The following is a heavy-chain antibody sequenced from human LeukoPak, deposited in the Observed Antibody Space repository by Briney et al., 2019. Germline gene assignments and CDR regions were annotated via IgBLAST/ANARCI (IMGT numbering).Heavy chain of an antibody. D-gene: IGHD7-27*01. CDR3: ARDHNWGPDY. CDR2: IHPKTGVT. CDR1: GYSFTDHY. V-gene: IGHV1-2*02. J-gene: IGHJ4*02. Sequence: ASVTVSCTASGYSFTDHYLHWLRQAPGQGLEWMAWIHPKTGVTNYAERFQGRLSLTRDTSISTLYMELNSLTSDDTAAYYCARDHNWGPDYWGQGTLVSVSS.